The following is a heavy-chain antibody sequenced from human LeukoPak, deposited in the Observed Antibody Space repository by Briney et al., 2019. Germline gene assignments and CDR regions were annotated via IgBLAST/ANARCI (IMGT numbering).Heavy chain of an antibody. J-gene: IGHJ3*02. CDR1: GFTFSSYA. D-gene: IGHD1-1*01. V-gene: IGHV3-7*01. CDR2: IKKDGSEK. Sequence: GGSLRLSCAASGFTFSSYAMSWVRQAPGKGLEFVANIKKDGSEKYYVDSVRGRFTISRDNTKNSLYLQMNSLRADDTAVYHCARQETSTYNGAFDIWGQGTMVTASS. CDR3: ARQETSTYNGAFDI.